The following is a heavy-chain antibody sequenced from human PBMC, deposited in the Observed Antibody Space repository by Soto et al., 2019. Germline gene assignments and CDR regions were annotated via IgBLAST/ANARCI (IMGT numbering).Heavy chain of an antibody. J-gene: IGHJ3*02. CDR1: GFTVSSNY. D-gene: IGHD3-10*01. CDR2: IYGGGSS. Sequence: EVQLVESGGGLIQPGGSLRLSCAASGFTVSSNYMSWVRQTPGKGLEWVSVIYGGGSSYYADSVKGRFTTSRDDSKNTLDLQMNSLSAEDTAVYYCARPFGAYAFDIWGQGTMVTVTS. V-gene: IGHV3-53*01. CDR3: ARPFGAYAFDI.